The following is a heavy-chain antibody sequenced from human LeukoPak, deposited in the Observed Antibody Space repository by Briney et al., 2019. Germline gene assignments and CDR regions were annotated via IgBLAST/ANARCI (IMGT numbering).Heavy chain of an antibody. Sequence: SETLSLTCTVSGGSISSYYWSWIRQPPGKGLEWIGYIYYSGSTNYNPSLKSRVTISVDTSENQFSLKLSSVTAADTAVYYCARGQGYYDILTGYQVDPPLDYWGQGTLVTVSS. CDR2: IYYSGST. CDR1: GGSISSYY. D-gene: IGHD3-9*01. CDR3: ARGQGYYDILTGYQVDPPLDY. V-gene: IGHV4-59*01. J-gene: IGHJ4*02.